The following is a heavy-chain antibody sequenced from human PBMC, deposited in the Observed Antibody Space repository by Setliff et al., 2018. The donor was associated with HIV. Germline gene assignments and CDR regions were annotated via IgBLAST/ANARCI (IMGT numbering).Heavy chain of an antibody. D-gene: IGHD3-10*02. CDR3: ARVDTMLLFFDL. J-gene: IGHJ4*02. V-gene: IGHV4-38-2*01. Sequence: PSETLSLTCVVSGYSVTSDYYWGWIRQPPGKGLEWIGSVYYSGSTYHNPSLKSRIAISIDTSKDHFSLHLTSVTAADTAIYYCARVDTMLLFFDLWGQGTLVTVSS. CDR2: VYYSGST. CDR1: GYSVTSDYY.